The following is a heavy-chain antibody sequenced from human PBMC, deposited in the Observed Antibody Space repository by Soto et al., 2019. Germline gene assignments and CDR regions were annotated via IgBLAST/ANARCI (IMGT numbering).Heavy chain of an antibody. V-gene: IGHV4-59*08. Sequence: SVTLCLPCPFSGCSISSYDWSWILQPPGKGLEWIGYIYYSGSTNYNPSLKRRVTISVDTSKNQFSLKLNSMTAADTAVYYCARVITSGSYFKDYYYYAMDVWGQGTTVTVYS. CDR3: ARVITSGSYFKDYYYYAMDV. CDR2: IYYSGST. CDR1: GCSISSYD. J-gene: IGHJ6*01. D-gene: IGHD1-26*01.